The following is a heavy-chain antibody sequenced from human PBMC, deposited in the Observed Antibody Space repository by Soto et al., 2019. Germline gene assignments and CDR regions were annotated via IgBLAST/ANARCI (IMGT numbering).Heavy chain of an antibody. CDR2: ISYDGSNK. Sequence: PGGSLRLSCAASGFTFSSYAMHWVRQAPGKGLEWVAVISYDGSNKYYADSVKGRFTISRDNSKNTLYLQMNSLRAEDTAVYYCARDLIAAASGPCDYWGQGTLVTVSS. CDR1: GFTFSSYA. J-gene: IGHJ4*02. D-gene: IGHD6-13*01. CDR3: ARDLIAAASGPCDY. V-gene: IGHV3-30-3*01.